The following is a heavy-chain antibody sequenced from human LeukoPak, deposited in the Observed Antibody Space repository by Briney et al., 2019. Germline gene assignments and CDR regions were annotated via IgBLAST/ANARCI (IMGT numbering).Heavy chain of an antibody. J-gene: IGHJ4*02. Sequence: GGSLRPFCAASGFTFSSYGMHWVRQAPGKGLEWVTVISYDGSNKYYADSVKGRFTISRDNSKNTLYLQMNSLRAEDTAVYYCAKDWLDSSGSFFDYWGQGTLVTVSS. CDR1: GFTFSSYG. CDR2: ISYDGSNK. D-gene: IGHD6-19*01. V-gene: IGHV3-30*18. CDR3: AKDWLDSSGSFFDY.